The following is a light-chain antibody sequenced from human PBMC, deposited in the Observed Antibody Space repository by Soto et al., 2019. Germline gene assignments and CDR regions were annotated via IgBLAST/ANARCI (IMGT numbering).Light chain of an antibody. CDR3: SSYTSSSTLV. V-gene: IGLV2-14*01. CDR2: EVS. CDR1: SSDVGDYNY. J-gene: IGLJ1*01. Sequence: QSVLTQPASVSGSPGQSITISCTGTSSDVGDYNYVSWYQQHPGKAPKLMIYEVSYRPSGVSNRFSGSKSGNTASLTISGLQAEDEAEYYCSSYTSSSTLVFGTGTQLTVL.